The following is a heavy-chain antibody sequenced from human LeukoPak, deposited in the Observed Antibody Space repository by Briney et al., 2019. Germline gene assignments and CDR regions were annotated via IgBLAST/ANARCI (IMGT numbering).Heavy chain of an antibody. CDR3: AREGRLRENFDY. J-gene: IGHJ4*02. D-gene: IGHD4-17*01. V-gene: IGHV3-74*01. CDR1: GFTFSSYW. Sequence: GGSLRLSCAASGFTFSSYWMHWVRQAPGKGLVWVSRINSDGSSTSYADSVKGRFTISRDNAKNTLYLQMNSLRAEDTAVYYCAREGRLRENFDYWGQGTLVTVSS. CDR2: INSDGSST.